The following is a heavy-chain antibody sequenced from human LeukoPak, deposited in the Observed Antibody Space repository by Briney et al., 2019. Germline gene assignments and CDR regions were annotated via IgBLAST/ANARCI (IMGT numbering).Heavy chain of an antibody. D-gene: IGHD3-10*01. CDR3: TRLGSGTVAFDI. V-gene: IGHV3-21*01. Sequence: PGGSLRLSCAASGFTFSSYSMNWVRQAPGKGLEWVSSISSSSSYIYYADSVKGRFTISRDNAKNTVHLQMNSLRDEDAAVYYCTRLGSGTVAFDIWGQGTVVTVSS. J-gene: IGHJ3*02. CDR2: ISSSSSYI. CDR1: GFTFSSYS.